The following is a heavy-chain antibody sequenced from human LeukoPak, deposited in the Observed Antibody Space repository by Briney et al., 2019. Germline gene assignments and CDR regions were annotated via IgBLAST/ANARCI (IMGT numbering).Heavy chain of an antibody. CDR3: AREDYCSGGSCYSRYFQH. J-gene: IGHJ1*01. CDR2: IYYSGTT. Sequence: SETLSLTCTVSGGSISSYYWSWIRQPPGKGLEWIGYIYYSGTTNYNPSLKSRVTISVDTSKNQFSLKLSSVTAADTAVYYCAREDYCSGGSCYSRYFQHWGQGTLVTVSS. V-gene: IGHV4-59*01. D-gene: IGHD2-15*01. CDR1: GGSISSYY.